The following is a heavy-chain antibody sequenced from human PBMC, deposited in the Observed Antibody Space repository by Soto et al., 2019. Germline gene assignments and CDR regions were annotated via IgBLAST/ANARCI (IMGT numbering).Heavy chain of an antibody. D-gene: IGHD6-6*01. CDR2: IIPIFGTA. J-gene: IGHJ6*02. CDR3: ARDRSLWSSSSRVRHGMDV. CDR1: GGTFSSYA. Sequence: GASVKVSCKASGGTFSSYAISWVRQAPGQGLEWMGGIIPIFGTANYAQKFQGRVTITADESTSTAYMELSSLRSEDTAVYYCARDRSLWSSSSRVRHGMDVRAQRTTDTGSS. V-gene: IGHV1-69*13.